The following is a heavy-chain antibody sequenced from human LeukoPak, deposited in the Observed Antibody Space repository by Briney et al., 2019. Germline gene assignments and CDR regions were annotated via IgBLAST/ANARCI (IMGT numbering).Heavy chain of an antibody. Sequence: GGPLRLSCAASGFTFSDYYMSWIRQAPGKGLEWVSYISSSSSYTNYADSVKGRFTISRDNAKNSLYLQMNSLRAEDTAVYYCARAIPTREYYYDSSGYYFDYWGQGTLVTVSS. CDR2: ISSSSSYT. D-gene: IGHD3-22*01. V-gene: IGHV3-11*05. CDR1: GFTFSDYY. J-gene: IGHJ4*02. CDR3: ARAIPTREYYYDSSGYYFDY.